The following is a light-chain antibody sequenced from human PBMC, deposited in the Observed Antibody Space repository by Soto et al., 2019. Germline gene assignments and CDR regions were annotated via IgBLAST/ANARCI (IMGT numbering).Light chain of an antibody. V-gene: IGLV1-40*01. CDR1: SSNIGAGYE. J-gene: IGLJ2*01. CDR2: SNN. Sequence: QSVLTQPPSVSGAPGQRVSISCTGTSSNIGAGYETHWYQQLPGKAPELLSYSNNNRPSGVPDRFSGSKSGTSASLAITGLQAEDEADYYCQSYDSSLSGVVFGGGTKLTVL. CDR3: QSYDSSLSGVV.